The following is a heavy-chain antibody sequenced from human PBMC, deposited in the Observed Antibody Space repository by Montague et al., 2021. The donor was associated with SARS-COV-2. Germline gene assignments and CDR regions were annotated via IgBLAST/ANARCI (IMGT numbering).Heavy chain of an antibody. J-gene: IGHJ5*02. CDR2: IYTSGST. CDR3: ARGCSGGSCYPNPFST. D-gene: IGHD2-15*01. V-gene: IGHV4-61*02. CDR1: GGSISSGSYY. Sequence: TLSLTYTVSGGSISSGSYYWSWIRQPAGKGLEWIGRIYTSGSTNYNPSLKSRVTISVDTSKNQFSLKLSSVTAADTAVYYCARGCSGGSCYPNPFSTWGQGTLVTVSS.